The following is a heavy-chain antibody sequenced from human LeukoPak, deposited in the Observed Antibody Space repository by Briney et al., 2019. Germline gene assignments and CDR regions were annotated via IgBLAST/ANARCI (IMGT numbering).Heavy chain of an antibody. J-gene: IGHJ6*03. V-gene: IGHV1-58*02. D-gene: IGHD6-19*01. CDR1: GFTFTSSA. CDR3: AADYSGWPFYYMDV. CDR2: IVVGSGNT. Sequence: GASVKVSCKASGFTFTSSAMQWVRQARGQRLEWIGWIVVGSGNTNYAQKFQERVTITRDMSTSTAYMELSSLRSEDTAVYYCAADYSGWPFYYMDVWGKGTKVTVSS.